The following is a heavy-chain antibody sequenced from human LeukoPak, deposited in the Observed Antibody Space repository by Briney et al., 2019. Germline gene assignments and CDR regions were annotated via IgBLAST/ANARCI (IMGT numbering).Heavy chain of an antibody. V-gene: IGHV4-59*08. J-gene: IGHJ6*02. Sequence: PSETLSLTCTVSGGSISSYYWSWIRQPPGKGLEWIGYIYYSGSTNYNPSLKSRVTISVDTSKNQFSLELSSVTAADTAVYYCARLVAPSPYYYYGMDVWGQGTTVTVSS. CDR2: IYYSGST. D-gene: IGHD2-21*01. CDR1: GGSISSYY. CDR3: ARLVAPSPYYYYGMDV.